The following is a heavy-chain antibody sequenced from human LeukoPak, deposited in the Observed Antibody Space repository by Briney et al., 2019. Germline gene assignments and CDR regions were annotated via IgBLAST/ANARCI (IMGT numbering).Heavy chain of an antibody. J-gene: IGHJ5*02. V-gene: IGHV4-59*01. D-gene: IGHD6-19*01. CDR2: IYYSGST. Sequence: SETLSLTCIVSGGSISSYYWSWIRQPPGKGLEWIGYIYYSGSTNYNPSLKSRVTISVDTSKNQFSLKLSSVTAADTAVYYCARERTVAGTLTWFDPWGQGTLVTVSS. CDR1: GGSISSYY. CDR3: ARERTVAGTLTWFDP.